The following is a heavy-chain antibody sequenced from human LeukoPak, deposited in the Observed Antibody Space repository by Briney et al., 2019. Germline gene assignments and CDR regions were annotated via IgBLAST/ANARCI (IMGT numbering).Heavy chain of an antibody. CDR3: ARDSTPEGYYDSSGPTSLDP. V-gene: IGHV3-30-3*01. D-gene: IGHD3-22*01. CDR2: ISYDGSSK. Sequence: PGGSLRLSCAASGFTFSSYAMHWVRQAPGKGLEWVAVISYDGSSKYYADSVKGRFTISRDNSKNTLYLQMNSLRAEDTAVYYCARDSTPEGYYDSSGPTSLDPWGQGTLVTVSS. J-gene: IGHJ5*02. CDR1: GFTFSSYA.